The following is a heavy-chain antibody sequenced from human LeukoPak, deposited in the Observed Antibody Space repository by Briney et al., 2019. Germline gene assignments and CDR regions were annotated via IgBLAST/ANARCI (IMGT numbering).Heavy chain of an antibody. CDR3: ARVRSGYYYGSGSYYY. CDR2: INPNSGGT. V-gene: IGHV1-2*02. Sequence: ASVKVSCKASGYTFTGYYMHWVRQAPGQGLEWMGWINPNSGGTNYAQKFQGRVTMTRDTSISTAYMELRSLRSDDTAVYYCARVRSGYYYGSGSYYYWGQGTLVTVSS. J-gene: IGHJ4*02. CDR1: GYTFTGYY. D-gene: IGHD3-10*01.